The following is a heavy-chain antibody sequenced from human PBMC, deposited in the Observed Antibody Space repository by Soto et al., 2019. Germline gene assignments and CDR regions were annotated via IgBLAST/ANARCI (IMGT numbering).Heavy chain of an antibody. V-gene: IGHV3-20*04. D-gene: IGHD2-2*01. CDR2: IDWNGGNT. J-gene: IGHJ4*02. CDR3: ARHRGDAVLPSGPFDY. Sequence: EVQLVESGGGVVRPGGSLRLSCAASGFTFDDFGVTWVRQAPGKGLEWVSGIDWNGGNTRYADSVTGRFTISRDNAKNSLYLQMNSLRADDTALDYCARHRGDAVLPSGPFDYWGQGTVVTGSS. CDR1: GFTFDDFG.